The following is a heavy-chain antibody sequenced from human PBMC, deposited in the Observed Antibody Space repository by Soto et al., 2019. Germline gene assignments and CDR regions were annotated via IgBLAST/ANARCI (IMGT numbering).Heavy chain of an antibody. V-gene: IGHV4-59*12. J-gene: IGHJ5*02. CDR1: GSSYSGYY. D-gene: IGHD3-16*01. CDR2: IYYSGTT. Sequence: SETLSLPCAVYGSSYSGYYWCWISQPPGKGLEWIGYIYYSGTTNYNPSLKSRVTISVDTSKSQFSLTLTSVTAADTAKYYCASLGAYCQSLEPLGPGTLVTVSS. CDR3: ASLGAYCQSLEP.